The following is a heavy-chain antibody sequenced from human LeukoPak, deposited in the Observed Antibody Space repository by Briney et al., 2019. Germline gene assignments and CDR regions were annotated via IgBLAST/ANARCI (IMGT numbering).Heavy chain of an antibody. CDR1: GGSSSGYY. Sequence: SVTLSRTCTASGGSSSGYYWSGIRQPPGKGQGGIGYTYYSETYYNPSLKSRVTISLDTSKNQFSLKLRFVTAADTAVYYCARTQGWGTVRTGYYYGMDVWGQGTTVTVSS. CDR3: ARTQGWGTVRTGYYYGMDV. D-gene: IGHD4-11*01. CDR2: TYYSET. V-gene: IGHV4-59*08. J-gene: IGHJ6*02.